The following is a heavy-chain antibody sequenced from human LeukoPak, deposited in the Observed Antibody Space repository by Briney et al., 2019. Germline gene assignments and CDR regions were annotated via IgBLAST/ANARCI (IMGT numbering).Heavy chain of an antibody. J-gene: IGHJ4*02. V-gene: IGHV3-7*01. D-gene: IGHD6-6*01. CDR2: IKQDGSQR. CDR1: GFTFSDYW. Sequence: GGSLRLSCTASGFTFSDYWMTWVRQAPGKGPEWVANIKQDGSQRYYVDSVRGRFTISRDNSKNSLFLQMNGLRAEDTAVYYCAKRGGSSSPRSPIDHWGQGTLVTLSS. CDR3: AKRGGSSSPRSPIDH.